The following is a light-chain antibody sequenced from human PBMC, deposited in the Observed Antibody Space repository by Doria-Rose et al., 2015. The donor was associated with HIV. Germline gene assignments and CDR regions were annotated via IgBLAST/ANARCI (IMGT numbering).Light chain of an antibody. CDR1: QSLLYTSKNY. CDR3: QQYYDTPS. Sequence: TQPPESLGMSLGERATLNCKSNQSLLYTSKNYLAWYQQKPGQPPKWLIYWASTRQSGVPARFSGSGSGTDFTLTISSLEAEDVAVYYCQQYYDTPSFGPGTTVDIK. CDR2: WAS. V-gene: IGKV4-1*01. J-gene: IGKJ3*01.